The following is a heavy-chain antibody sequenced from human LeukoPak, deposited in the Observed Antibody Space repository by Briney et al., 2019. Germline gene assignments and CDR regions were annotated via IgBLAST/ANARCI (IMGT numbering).Heavy chain of an antibody. CDR2: ISGSGSTI. CDR3: ARDSALYCSSTSCQNFDY. Sequence: GGSLRLSCAASGFTFSDYYMSWIRQAPGKGLEWVSYISGSGSTIYYADSVKGRFTISRDNAKNSLYLQMNSLRAEDTAVYYCARDSALYCSSTSCQNFDYWGQGTLVTVSS. CDR1: GFTFSDYY. D-gene: IGHD2-2*01. V-gene: IGHV3-11*01. J-gene: IGHJ4*02.